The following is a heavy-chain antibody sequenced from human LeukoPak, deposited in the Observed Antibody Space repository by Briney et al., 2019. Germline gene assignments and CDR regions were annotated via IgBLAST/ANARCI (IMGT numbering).Heavy chain of an antibody. CDR3: ARAAPYYDSSGPSPVVFDY. V-gene: IGHV4-34*01. CDR2: INHSGST. D-gene: IGHD3-22*01. J-gene: IGHJ4*02. Sequence: SETLSLTCAVYGGSFSGYYWSWIRQPPGKGLEWIGEINHSGSTNYNPSLTSRVTISVDTSKNQFSLKLSSVTAADTAVYYCARAAPYYDSSGPSPVVFDYWGQGTLVTVSS. CDR1: GGSFSGYY.